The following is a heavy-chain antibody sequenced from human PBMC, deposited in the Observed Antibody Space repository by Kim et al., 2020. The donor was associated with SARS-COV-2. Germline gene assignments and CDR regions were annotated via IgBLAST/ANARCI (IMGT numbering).Heavy chain of an antibody. D-gene: IGHD6-13*01. CDR2: T. J-gene: IGHJ4*02. Sequence: TKYARQIQGRLTVTTDTSTNTAYMELRGLTSDDTAIYYCARGSTAGESYDYWGQGTLVTVSS. CDR3: ARGSTAGESYDY. V-gene: IGHV1-18*01.